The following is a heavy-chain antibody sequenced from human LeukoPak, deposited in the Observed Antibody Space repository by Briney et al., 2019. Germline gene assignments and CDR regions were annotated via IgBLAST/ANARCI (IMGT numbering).Heavy chain of an antibody. V-gene: IGHV3-74*01. Sequence: GGSLRLSCAASEFTFSSYWMHWVRQAPGKGLVWVSRISSDGSSTSYADSVKGRFTISRDNAKNTLYLQMNSLRAEDTAVYYCAGGYYYDYWGQGTLVTVSS. CDR1: EFTFSSYW. CDR2: ISSDGSST. CDR3: AGGYYYDY. J-gene: IGHJ4*02. D-gene: IGHD3-16*01.